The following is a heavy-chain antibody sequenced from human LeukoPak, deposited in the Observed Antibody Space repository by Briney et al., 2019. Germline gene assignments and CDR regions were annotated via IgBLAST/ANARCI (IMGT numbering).Heavy chain of an antibody. J-gene: IGHJ4*02. CDR1: GGSISSYY. D-gene: IGHD6-19*01. CDR2: IYTSGST. Sequence: SETLSLTCTVSGGSISSYYWSWIRQPAGKGLEWIGRIYTSGSTNYNPSLKSRATMSVDTSKNQFSLKLSSVTAADTAVYYCARDRGSSGWYGTPDYWGQGTLVTVSS. CDR3: ARDRGSSGWYGTPDY. V-gene: IGHV4-4*07.